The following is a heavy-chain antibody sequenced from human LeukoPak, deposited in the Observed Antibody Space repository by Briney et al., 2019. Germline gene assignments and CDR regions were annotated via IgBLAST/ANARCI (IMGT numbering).Heavy chain of an antibody. D-gene: IGHD6-13*01. CDR1: GFTFDKAW. J-gene: IGHJ4*02. V-gene: IGHV3-15*01. CDR3: AKDEWSSSWKVFDY. Sequence: PGGSLRLSCAASGFTFDKAWMTWVRQAPGKGLEWVGRIKSKIHGGTIDYAAPVKGRFTISRDDSENTVYLQMSSLRTEDTAMYYCAKDEWSSSWKVFDYWGQGTLVTVSS. CDR2: IKSKIHGGTI.